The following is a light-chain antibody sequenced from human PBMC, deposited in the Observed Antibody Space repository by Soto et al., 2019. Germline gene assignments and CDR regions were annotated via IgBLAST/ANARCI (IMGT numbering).Light chain of an antibody. CDR1: QSLLHSNGYNY. CDR2: LGS. CDR3: MQALQTPPT. J-gene: IGKJ2*01. Sequence: DIVMTQSPLSLPVTPGDPASISCRSSQSLLHSNGYNYLDWYLQKPGQSPQLLISLGSNRASGVPDRFSGSGSGTDFTLKISRVEAEDVGIYYCMQALQTPPTFGQGTKLEIK. V-gene: IGKV2-28*01.